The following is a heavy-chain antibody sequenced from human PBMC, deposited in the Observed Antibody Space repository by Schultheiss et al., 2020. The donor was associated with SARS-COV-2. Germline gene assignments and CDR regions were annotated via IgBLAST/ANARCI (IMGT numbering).Heavy chain of an antibody. Sequence: ASVKVSCKASGYTFTSYGISWVRQAPGQGLEWMGWINPNSGGTNYAQKFQGWVTMTRDTSISTAYMELSRLRSDDTAVYYCARAGGRIVVVPAANYYYYGMDVWGQGTTVTVSS. J-gene: IGHJ6*02. CDR1: GYTFTSYG. CDR2: INPNSGGT. V-gene: IGHV1-2*04. CDR3: ARAGGRIVVVPAANYYYYGMDV. D-gene: IGHD2-2*01.